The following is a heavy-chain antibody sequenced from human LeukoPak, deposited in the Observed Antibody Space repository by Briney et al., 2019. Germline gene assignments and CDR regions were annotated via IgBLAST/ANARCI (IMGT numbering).Heavy chain of an antibody. V-gene: IGHV3-11*01. CDR3: AKDTVAMVTGANDAFDI. CDR2: ISSSGSTI. D-gene: IGHD5-18*01. Sequence: PGGSLRLSCAASGFTFSDYYMSWIRQAPGKGLEWVSYISSSGSTIYYADSVKGRFTISRDNAKNSLYLQMNSLRAEDTALYYCAKDTVAMVTGANDAFDIWGQGTMVTVSS. J-gene: IGHJ3*02. CDR1: GFTFSDYY.